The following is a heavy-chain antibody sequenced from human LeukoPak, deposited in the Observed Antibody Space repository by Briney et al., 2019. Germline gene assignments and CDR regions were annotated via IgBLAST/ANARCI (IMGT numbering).Heavy chain of an antibody. V-gene: IGHV3-30*04. Sequence: GGSLRLSCAASGFTFSNYAMHWVRQAPGKGLEWVAVISYDGTNKYYADSVKGRFTISRDNSKNTLYLQMNSLRAEDTAVYYCAKDPLGYCSGGSCWEPYYFDCWGQGTLVTVSS. CDR2: ISYDGTNK. J-gene: IGHJ4*02. CDR3: AKDPLGYCSGGSCWEPYYFDC. CDR1: GFTFSNYA. D-gene: IGHD2-15*01.